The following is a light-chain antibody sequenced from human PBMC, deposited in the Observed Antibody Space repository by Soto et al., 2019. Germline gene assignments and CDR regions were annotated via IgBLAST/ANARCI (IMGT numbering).Light chain of an antibody. V-gene: IGLV2-14*01. CDR2: DVS. CDR3: SSYTSSSTYVV. CDR1: SSDVGGYNY. Sequence: VLTQPASVSGSPGQSLTISCTGTSSDVGGYNYVSWYQQHPGKAPKLMIYDVSNRPSGVSNRFSGSKSGNTASLTISGLQAEDEADYYCSSYTSSSTYVVFGGGTKLTVL. J-gene: IGLJ2*01.